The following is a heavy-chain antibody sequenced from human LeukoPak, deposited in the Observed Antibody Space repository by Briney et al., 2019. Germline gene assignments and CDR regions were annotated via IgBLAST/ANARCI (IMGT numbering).Heavy chain of an antibody. J-gene: IGHJ2*01. D-gene: IGHD4-17*01. V-gene: IGHV3-23*01. CDR3: AKEVLDYEIPYWYFDL. Sequence: TGGSLRLSCAASGFTFSTYTMSWVRQSPGKGLEWVSAMNGSDDYIYYSDSVKGRFTISRDNSKNSLYLQLNSLRAEDTAIYHCAKEVLDYEIPYWYFDLWGPGTLVTVSS. CDR1: GFTFSTYT. CDR2: MNGSDDYI.